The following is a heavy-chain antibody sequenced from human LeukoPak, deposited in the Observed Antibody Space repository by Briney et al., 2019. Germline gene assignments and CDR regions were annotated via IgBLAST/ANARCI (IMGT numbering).Heavy chain of an antibody. J-gene: IGHJ2*01. CDR1: GGSFSGYY. D-gene: IGHD3-3*01. V-gene: IGHV4-34*01. CDR2: INHSGST. CDR3: AKVNYDFWADWYFDL. Sequence: SETLSLTCAVYGGSFSGYYWSWIRQPPGKGLEWIGEINHSGSTNYNPSLKSRVTISVDTSKNQFSLKLSSVTAADTAVYYCAKVNYDFWADWYFDLWGRGTLVTVSS.